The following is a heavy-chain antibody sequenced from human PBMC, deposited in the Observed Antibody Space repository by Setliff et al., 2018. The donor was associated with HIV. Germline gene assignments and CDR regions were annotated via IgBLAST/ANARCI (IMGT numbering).Heavy chain of an antibody. CDR1: IFDFDNLY. J-gene: IGHJ4*02. D-gene: IGHD3-3*01. Sequence: GGSLRLSCSASIFDFDNLYMAWVRQAPGKGLEWVAYISRSSTTIQYSESMRCRITISRDNAKNSLYLQMNSLRVEDTAVYFCVRGAQFLEWFSAFEYWGQGALVTVSS. CDR3: VRGAQFLEWFSAFEY. V-gene: IGHV3-48*04. CDR2: ISRSSTTI.